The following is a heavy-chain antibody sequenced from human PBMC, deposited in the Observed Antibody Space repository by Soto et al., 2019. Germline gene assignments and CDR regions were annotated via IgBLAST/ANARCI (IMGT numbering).Heavy chain of an antibody. CDR2: INAGNGNT. V-gene: IGHV1-3*01. CDR1: GYTFTSYA. Sequence: GASVKVSCKASGYTFTSYAMHWVRQAPGQRLEWMGWINAGNGNTNYAQKLQGRVTMTTDTSTSTAYMELRSLRSDDTAVYYCARGGSSSLHYYYYGMDVWGQGTTVTVSS. D-gene: IGHD6-6*01. J-gene: IGHJ6*02. CDR3: ARGGSSSLHYYYYGMDV.